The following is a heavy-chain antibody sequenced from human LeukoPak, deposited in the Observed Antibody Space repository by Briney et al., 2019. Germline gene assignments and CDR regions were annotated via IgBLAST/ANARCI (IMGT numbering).Heavy chain of an antibody. D-gene: IGHD3-22*01. CDR3: ARQDYYDSSGYPNY. J-gene: IGHJ4*02. V-gene: IGHV5-51*01. CDR1: GYSFTSYW. Sequence: RPGESLKISCKGSGYSFTSYWIGWVRQMPGKGLEWMGIIYPGVSDTRYSPSFQGQVTISADKSISTAYLQWSSLKASDTAMYYCARQDYYDSSGYPNYWGRGTLVTVSS. CDR2: IYPGVSDT.